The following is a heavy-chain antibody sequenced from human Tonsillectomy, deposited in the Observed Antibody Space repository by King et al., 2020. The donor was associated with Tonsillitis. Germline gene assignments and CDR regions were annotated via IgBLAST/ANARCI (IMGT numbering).Heavy chain of an antibody. Sequence: VQLVESGGGLVQPGGSLRLSCAASGFTFSSYWMHRVRQAPGKGLVWVSRINSDGSSTSYADSVKGRFTISRDNAKNTLYLQMNSLRAEDTAVYYCARDPSHIVVVTAISSWGQGTLVTVSS. V-gene: IGHV3-74*01. CDR3: ARDPSHIVVVTAISS. CDR1: GFTFSSYW. J-gene: IGHJ5*02. D-gene: IGHD2-21*02. CDR2: INSDGSST.